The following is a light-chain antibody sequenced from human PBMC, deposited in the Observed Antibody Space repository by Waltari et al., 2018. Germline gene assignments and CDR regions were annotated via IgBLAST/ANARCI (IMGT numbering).Light chain of an antibody. V-gene: IGLV2-23*01. Sequence: QSALTQPASVSGSPGQPITISCTGTSSDVGSYSLVSWYRQHPGEAPRVIIFEDTKRPSGVSNHFSGSKSGNTASLTISGLQAEDEADYYCCSYTLTNTWLFGGGTKLTVL. CDR3: CSYTLTNTWL. J-gene: IGLJ3*02. CDR2: EDT. CDR1: SSDVGSYSL.